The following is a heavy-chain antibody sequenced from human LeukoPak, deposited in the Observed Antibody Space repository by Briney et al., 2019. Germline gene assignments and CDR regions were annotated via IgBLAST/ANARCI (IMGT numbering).Heavy chain of an antibody. CDR2: IYSNGNT. Sequence: SETLSLTCTVSGGSFSSSYWSWIRQPPGKGLEWIAYIYSNGNTNSNPSLKSRVTIAVDTSQSQFSLKLSSVTAAGTAVYYCARGLVGLTPHAGVFQIWGQGTKVTVSS. D-gene: IGHD1-26*01. J-gene: IGHJ3*02. V-gene: IGHV4-59*01. CDR1: GGSFSSSY. CDR3: ARGLVGLTPHAGVFQI.